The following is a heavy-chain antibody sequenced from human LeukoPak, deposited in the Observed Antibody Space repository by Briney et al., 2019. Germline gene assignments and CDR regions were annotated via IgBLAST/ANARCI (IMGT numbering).Heavy chain of an antibody. CDR3: AREEQWLKIIDY. V-gene: IGHV4-34*01. CDR2: INHSGST. Sequence: SETLSLTCAVYGGSFSGYYWSWIRQPPGKGLEWSGEINHSGSTNYNPSLKSRVTISVDTSKNQFSLKLSSVAAADTAVYYCAREEQWLKIIDYWGQGTLVTVSS. CDR1: GGSFSGYY. J-gene: IGHJ4*02. D-gene: IGHD6-19*01.